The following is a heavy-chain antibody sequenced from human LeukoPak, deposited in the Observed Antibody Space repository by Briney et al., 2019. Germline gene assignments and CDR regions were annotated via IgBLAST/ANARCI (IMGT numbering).Heavy chain of an antibody. CDR2: INPNSGGT. V-gene: IGHV1-2*02. Sequence: ASVNVSCKASGYTFTDNYMHWVRQAPGQGLEWMGWINPNSGGTNFAQKFQGRVTMTRDTSISTAYMDLSRLTSDGTAVYYCARGSPDTSMALHIDHWGQGTLVTVSS. CDR3: ARGSPDTSMALHIDH. CDR1: GYTFTDNY. J-gene: IGHJ4*02. D-gene: IGHD5-18*01.